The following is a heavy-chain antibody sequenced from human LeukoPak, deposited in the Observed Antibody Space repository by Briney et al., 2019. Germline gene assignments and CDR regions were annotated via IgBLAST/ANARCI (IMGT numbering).Heavy chain of an antibody. CDR2: ISAYNGNT. D-gene: IGHD3-9*01. CDR1: GYTFTSYG. J-gene: IGHJ3*02. V-gene: IGHV1-18*04. Sequence: GESLKISCKGSGYTFTSYGISWVRQAPGQGLEWMGWISAYNGNTNYAQKLQGRVTMTTDTSTSTAYMELRSLRSDDTAVYYCARRIEVDILTGYSNGLVSFDIWGQGTMVTVSS. CDR3: ARRIEVDILTGYSNGLVSFDI.